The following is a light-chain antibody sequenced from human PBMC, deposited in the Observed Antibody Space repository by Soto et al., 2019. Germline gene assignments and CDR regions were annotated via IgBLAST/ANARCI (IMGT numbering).Light chain of an antibody. J-gene: IGKJ1*01. Sequence: DIQLTLSRFTLCASVGERVTLTCLASQTISSGLAWYQQKPGKAPKLLIYKTSSLDSGVPSRFSGSGSGTEFTLTISGLQADDFATYYCQQYDSYSGTFGQGTKVDI. CDR1: QTISSG. V-gene: IGKV1-5*03. CDR2: KTS. CDR3: QQYDSYSGT.